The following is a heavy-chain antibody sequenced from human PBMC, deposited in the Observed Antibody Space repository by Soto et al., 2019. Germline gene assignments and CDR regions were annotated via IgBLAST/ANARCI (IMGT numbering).Heavy chain of an antibody. CDR2: TKSDGSSS. Sequence: WGSLRLSCAASGVAFTSCWMYWVRQAPGKGLVWVARTKSDGSSSDYADSVRGRFTISRDNAKNTLYPQMNSLSAEDSAVYYWGRVLVYQRLLKAFHIRGPGTM. CDR3: GRVLVYQRLLKAFHI. V-gene: IGHV3-74*01. J-gene: IGHJ4*03. D-gene: IGHD2-2*01. CDR1: GVAFTSCW.